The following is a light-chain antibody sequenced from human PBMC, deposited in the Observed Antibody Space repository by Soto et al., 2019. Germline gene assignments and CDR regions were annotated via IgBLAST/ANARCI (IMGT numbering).Light chain of an antibody. J-gene: IGKJ4*01. CDR1: QSISSW. Sequence: DIQMTQSPSTLSASVGDRATITCRASQSISSWLAWYQQKPGKAPKLLIYKASSLESGVPSRFSGSGSGTEFTLTISSLQPDDFATYYCQQDNTYSRALSLGGGTRVEIK. CDR2: KAS. V-gene: IGKV1-5*03. CDR3: QQDNTYSRALS.